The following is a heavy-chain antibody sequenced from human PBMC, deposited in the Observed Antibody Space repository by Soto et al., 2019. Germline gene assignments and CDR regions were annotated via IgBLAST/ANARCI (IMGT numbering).Heavy chain of an antibody. Sequence: EVQLVESGGGLVQPGGSLRLSCAVSGFTLTSHWMKWVRQAPGKGLEWVASIKENGREMYYVDFVRGRFTISRDIAKNSLVMQMSSLRAEDTAMYSCARDDGDYVGQGTLVTVSS. V-gene: IGHV3-7*03. CDR2: IKENGREM. CDR3: ARDDGDY. CDR1: GFTLTSHW. J-gene: IGHJ4*02.